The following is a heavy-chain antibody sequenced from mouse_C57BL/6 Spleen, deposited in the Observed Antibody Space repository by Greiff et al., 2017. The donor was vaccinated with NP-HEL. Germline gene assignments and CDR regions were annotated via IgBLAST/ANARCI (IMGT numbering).Heavy chain of an antibody. CDR3: AREEDPYGNYMAWFAY. D-gene: IGHD2-1*01. CDR1: GYTFTSYW. Sequence: QVQLQQPGAELVKPGASVKLSCKASGYTFTSYWMHWVKQRPGQGLEWIGMIHPNSGSTNYNEKFKSKATLTVDKSSSTAYMQLSSLTSEDSAVYYCAREEDPYGNYMAWFAYWGQGTLVTVSA. J-gene: IGHJ3*01. V-gene: IGHV1-64*01. CDR2: IHPNSGST.